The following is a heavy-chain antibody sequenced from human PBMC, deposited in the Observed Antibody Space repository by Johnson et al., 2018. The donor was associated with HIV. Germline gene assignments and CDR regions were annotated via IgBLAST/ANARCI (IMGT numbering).Heavy chain of an antibody. V-gene: IGHV3-30*02. J-gene: IGHJ3*02. D-gene: IGHD2-21*02. CDR3: AKKALGDVDAFDI. Sequence: QVQLVESGGGVVQPGGSLRLSCATSGFTFSNYAMHWVRQAPGKGLEWVAYIRYDGSNKYYADSVKGRFTISRDNSKNTLYLQMNSLRAEDTAVYYCAKKALGDVDAFDIWGQGTMVTVSS. CDR2: IRYDGSNK. CDR1: GFTFSNYA.